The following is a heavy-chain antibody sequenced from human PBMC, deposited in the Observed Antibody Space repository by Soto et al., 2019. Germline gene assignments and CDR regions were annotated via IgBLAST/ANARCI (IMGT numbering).Heavy chain of an antibody. CDR3: ARHYWSEGPPNYYYYYYMDV. D-gene: IGHD2-15*01. CDR2: IYYSGST. J-gene: IGHJ6*03. Sequence: SETLSLTCTVSGGSISSSSYYWGWIRQPPGKGLEWIGSIYYSGSTYYNPSLKSRVTISVDTSKNQFSLKLSSVTAADTAVYYCARHYWSEGPPNYYYYYYMDVWGKGTTVTVSS. V-gene: IGHV4-39*01. CDR1: GGSISSSSYY.